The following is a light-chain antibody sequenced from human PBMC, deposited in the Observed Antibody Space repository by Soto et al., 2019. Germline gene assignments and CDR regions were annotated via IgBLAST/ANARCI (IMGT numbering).Light chain of an antibody. V-gene: IGKV1-5*03. Sequence: DIHMTQSPSTLSASLGDRVTITCRASQTISTWLAWYQQKPGKAPKLLIYKASTLKSGVPSRFSGSGSGTEFTLTISSLQPDDFATYYCQHYNSYSEAFGQGTKVDIK. CDR2: KAS. CDR3: QHYNSYSEA. J-gene: IGKJ1*01. CDR1: QTISTW.